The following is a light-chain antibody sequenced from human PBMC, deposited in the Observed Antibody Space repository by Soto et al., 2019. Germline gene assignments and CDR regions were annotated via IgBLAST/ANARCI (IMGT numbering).Light chain of an antibody. J-gene: IGKJ2*01. V-gene: IGKV1-5*03. CDR2: KAS. CDR3: QQYNTYSYA. Sequence: DIQMIQTPSTLSASVGDRVTLTCRASQSISTWLAWYQQKPGKAPKLLIYKASSLESGVPSRFSGSGSGTEFTLTISSLQPDDFATYYCQQYNTYSYAFGQGTKLEIK. CDR1: QSISTW.